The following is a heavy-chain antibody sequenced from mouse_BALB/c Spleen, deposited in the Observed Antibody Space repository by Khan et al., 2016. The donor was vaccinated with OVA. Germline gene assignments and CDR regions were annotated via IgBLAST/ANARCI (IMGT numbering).Heavy chain of an antibody. CDR2: ISYSGST. V-gene: IGHV3-2*02. CDR3: ARQNYYGYALDY. Sequence: EVKLEESGPGLVKPSQSLSLTCTVTGCSITSNYAWSWIRQFPGNKLEWMGYISYSGSTNYNPSLKSRISVTRDTSENQFFLQLNSVTTEDTATYYCARQNYYGYALDYWGQGTSVTVSS. D-gene: IGHD1-1*01. J-gene: IGHJ4*01. CDR1: GCSITSNYA.